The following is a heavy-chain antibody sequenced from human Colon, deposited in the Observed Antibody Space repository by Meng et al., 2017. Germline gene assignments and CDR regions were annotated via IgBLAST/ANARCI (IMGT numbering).Heavy chain of an antibody. CDR1: GSSITSSSFN. CDR3: ARVDGYGSGNYYSRLAY. J-gene: IGHJ4*02. D-gene: IGHD3-10*01. Sequence: QPTLQESGPRLVKPSEARSLTCTVAGSSITSSSFNWGWIRQPPGKGLEWIGNIYYSGNTYYNPSLKSRVTISLDTPKNQFSLRLSSVTAADTAVYYCARVDGYGSGNYYSRLAYWGQGTLVTVSS. V-gene: IGHV4-39*07. CDR2: IYYSGNT.